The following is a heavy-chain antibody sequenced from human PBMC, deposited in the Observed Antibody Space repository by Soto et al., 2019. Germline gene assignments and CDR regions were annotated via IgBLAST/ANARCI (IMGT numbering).Heavy chain of an antibody. J-gene: IGHJ3*02. CDR2: IYYSRST. CDR3: ARGLISGYYLYDAFDI. D-gene: IGHD3-22*01. CDR1: GASISSYY. V-gene: IGHV4-59*01. Sequence: PSETLSLTCTVSGASISSYYWSWIRQPPEKGLEWIGYIYYSRSTNYNPSIKSRVTISVDTSKNQFSLKLSSVTAAYTAVYYCARGLISGYYLYDAFDIWGQGTMVTVS.